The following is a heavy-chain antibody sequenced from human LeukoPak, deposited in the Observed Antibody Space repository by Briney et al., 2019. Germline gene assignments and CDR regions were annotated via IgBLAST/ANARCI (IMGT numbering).Heavy chain of an antibody. J-gene: IGHJ6*03. D-gene: IGHD3-16*01. CDR3: ANGGQDYYYYMDV. CDR1: GFTFSSYS. CDR2: ISSSSSYI. V-gene: IGHV3-21*01. Sequence: GGSLRLSCAASGFTFSSYSMNWVRQAPGKGLEWVSSISSSSSYIYYADSVEGRFTISRDNAKNSLYLQMNSLRAEDTAVYYCANGGQDYYYYMDVWGKGTTVTISS.